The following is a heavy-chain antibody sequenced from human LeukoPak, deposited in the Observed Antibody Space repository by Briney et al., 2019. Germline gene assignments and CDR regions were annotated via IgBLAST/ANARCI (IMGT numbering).Heavy chain of an antibody. V-gene: IGHV3-48*03. CDR3: AKRASGSGTSLYYFDY. D-gene: IGHD3-10*01. CDR1: GFTFSSYE. CDR2: ISSSGSAI. J-gene: IGHJ4*02. Sequence: GGSLRLSCAASGFTFSSYEVNWVRQAPGKGLEWVSYISSSGSAIYYADSVKGRFTISRDNAKNSLYLQMNSLRAEDTAVYYCAKRASGSGTSLYYFDYWGQGTLVTVSS.